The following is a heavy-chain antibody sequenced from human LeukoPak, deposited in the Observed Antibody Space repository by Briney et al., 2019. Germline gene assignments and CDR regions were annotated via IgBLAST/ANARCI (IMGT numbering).Heavy chain of an antibody. Sequence: ASVKVSCKASGGTFSSYAISWVRQAPGQGLEWMGGIIPIFGTANYAQKFQGRVTITADESTSTAYMELSSLRSDDTAVYYCAREGSSSSWYGRDYWGQGTLVTVSS. CDR3: AREGSSSSWYGRDY. J-gene: IGHJ4*02. V-gene: IGHV1-69*13. CDR2: IIPIFGTA. CDR1: GGTFSSYA. D-gene: IGHD6-13*01.